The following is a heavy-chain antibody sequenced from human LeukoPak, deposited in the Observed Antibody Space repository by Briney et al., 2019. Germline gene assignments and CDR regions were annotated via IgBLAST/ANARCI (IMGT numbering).Heavy chain of an antibody. CDR1: GFSFSTYS. CDR2: ISSSSSHM. V-gene: IGHV3-21*01. Sequence: PGGSLRLSCAASGFSFSTYSMNWVRQAPGKGLEWVSSISSSSSHMYYADSVKGRFTISRDNAKNSLYLQMNSLRAEDTAVYYCARVKEASAFDIWGQGTMITVSS. J-gene: IGHJ3*02. D-gene: IGHD5-12*01. CDR3: ARVKEASAFDI.